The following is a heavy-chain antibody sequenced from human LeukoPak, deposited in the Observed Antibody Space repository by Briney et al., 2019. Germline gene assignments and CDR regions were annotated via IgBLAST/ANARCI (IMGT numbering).Heavy chain of an antibody. CDR3: TTRIAVAXVFDY. V-gene: IGHV3-15*01. CDR2: IKSKTDGRTT. Sequence: GXXRLSCAASGFTFSNAWMSWVRQXPGKGLEWVXRIKSKTDGRTTDYAAPVKGRFTISRDDSKNTLYLQMNSLKTEDTAVYYCTTRIAVAXVFDYWGQGTLVTVSS. D-gene: IGHD6-19*01. J-gene: IGHJ4*02. CDR1: GFTFSNAW.